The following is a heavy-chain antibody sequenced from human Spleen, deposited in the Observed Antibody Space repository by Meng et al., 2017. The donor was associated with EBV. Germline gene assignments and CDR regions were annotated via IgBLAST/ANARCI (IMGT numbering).Heavy chain of an antibody. CDR1: AGSVIRDNYY. D-gene: IGHD2-15*01. J-gene: IGHJ4*02. V-gene: IGHV4-61*01. CDR3: ARDSGVRGE. CDR2: VYGAGSP. Sequence: QLRTSGPGLVKPFETLSLTCTVSAGSVIRDNYYWSWIRQPPGKGLEYIGYVYGAGSPNYNPSLKSRVTISMDTSKIQVSLKLTSVTAADTAVYYCARDSGVRGEWGQGTLVTVSS.